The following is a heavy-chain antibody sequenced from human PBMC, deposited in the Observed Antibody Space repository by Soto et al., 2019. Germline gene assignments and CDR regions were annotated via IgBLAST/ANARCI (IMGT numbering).Heavy chain of an antibody. CDR3: ARDLITHDDSRAFDY. CDR1: GYTFTDYY. V-gene: IGHV1-2*02. J-gene: IGHJ4*02. D-gene: IGHD3-10*01. CDR2: INTKNGAT. Sequence: GPSVKVSCKASGYTFTDYYMFWLRQAPGQGLEWVGWINTKNGATDSPQKFQGRVTVTRDTSISTVYMDLYSLTSDDTAVYYCARDLITHDDSRAFDYWGQGSLVTVSS.